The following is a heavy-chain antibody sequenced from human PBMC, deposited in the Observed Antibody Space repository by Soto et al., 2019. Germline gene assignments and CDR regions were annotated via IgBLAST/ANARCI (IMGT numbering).Heavy chain of an antibody. CDR2: ILNDGSNR. CDR3: ARDDEYSGNGMDV. J-gene: IGHJ6*02. Sequence: QVQLVESGGGVVQPGRSLRLSCAASEFTFSNYGMHWVRQAPGKGLEWVAVILNDGSNRYHADSVKDRFTISGDKSQNTLYLPTNRLRAEDTGVYYCARDDEYSGNGMDVWGQGTNVTVS. V-gene: IGHV3-33*01. CDR1: EFTFSNYG. D-gene: IGHD3-10*01.